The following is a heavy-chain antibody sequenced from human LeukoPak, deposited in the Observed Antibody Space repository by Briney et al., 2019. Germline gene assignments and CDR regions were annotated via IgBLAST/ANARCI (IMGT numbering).Heavy chain of an antibody. D-gene: IGHD5-24*01. CDR3: TSPSVEMATIHYYYYGMDV. V-gene: IGHV3-73*01. CDR1: GFTFSGSD. CDR2: IRSKANSYAT. Sequence: GGSLRLSCAASGFTFSGSDMHWVRQASGKGLEWVGRIRSKANSYATAYAASVKGRFTISRDDSKNTAYLQMNSLKTEDTAVYYCTSPSVEMATIHYYYYGMDVWGQGTTVTVSS. J-gene: IGHJ6*02.